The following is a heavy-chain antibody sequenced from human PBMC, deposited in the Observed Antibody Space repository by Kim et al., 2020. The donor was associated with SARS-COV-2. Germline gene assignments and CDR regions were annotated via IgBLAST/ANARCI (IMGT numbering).Heavy chain of an antibody. V-gene: IGHV4-34*01. CDR3: ARGIDVVVTAYSPLRLFDY. CDR1: GGSFSGYY. CDR2: INHSGST. J-gene: IGHJ4*02. D-gene: IGHD2-21*02. Sequence: SETLSLTCAVYGGSFSGYYWSWIRQPPGKGLEWIGEINHSGSTNYNPSLKSRVTISVDTSKNQFSLKLSSVTAADTAVYYCARGIDVVVTAYSPLRLFDYWGQGTLVTVSS.